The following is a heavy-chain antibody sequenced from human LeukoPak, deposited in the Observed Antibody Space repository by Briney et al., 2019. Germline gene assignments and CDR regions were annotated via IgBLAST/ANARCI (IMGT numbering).Heavy chain of an antibody. J-gene: IGHJ4*02. V-gene: IGHV4-59*01. Sequence: PSETLSLTCTVSGGSISSYYWSWIRQPPGKGLEWIGFIYYSGSTNYNPSLKSRVTISVDTSKNQFSLKLSSVTAADTAVYYCAREDSLATGTFDYWGQGTLVTVSS. CDR3: AREDSLATGTFDY. CDR2: IYYSGST. CDR1: GGSISSYY. D-gene: IGHD5-12*01.